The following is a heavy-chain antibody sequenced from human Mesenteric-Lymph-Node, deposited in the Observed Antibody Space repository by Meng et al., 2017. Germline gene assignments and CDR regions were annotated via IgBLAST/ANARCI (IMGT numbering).Heavy chain of an antibody. CDR1: GFTFSNAW. V-gene: IGHV3-15*01. Sequence: EVQLVGSGGGLVKPGESLRLSCAASGFTFSNAWMNWVRQAPGKGLEWVGQIKSKTDGGTTDYAAPAKGRFAISRDDSKNTVYLQMNSLKTEDTAVYYCKTGRGDYWGQGILVTVSS. J-gene: IGHJ4*02. CDR2: IKSKTDGGTT. CDR3: KTGRGDY.